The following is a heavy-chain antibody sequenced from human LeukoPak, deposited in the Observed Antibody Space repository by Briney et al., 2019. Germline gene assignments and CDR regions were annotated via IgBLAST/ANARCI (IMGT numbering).Heavy chain of an antibody. CDR2: INTDGSST. Sequence: GGSLRLSCAASGFTFSSYWMHWVRQAPGKGLVWVSRINTDGSSTSYADSVKGRFTISRDNAKNSLYLQMNSLRAEDTALYYCAKDLSPRTAGIAVTRPYYYYYGMDVWGQGTTVTVSS. D-gene: IGHD6-19*01. V-gene: IGHV3-74*01. CDR1: GFTFSSYW. J-gene: IGHJ6*02. CDR3: AKDLSPRTAGIAVTRPYYYYYGMDV.